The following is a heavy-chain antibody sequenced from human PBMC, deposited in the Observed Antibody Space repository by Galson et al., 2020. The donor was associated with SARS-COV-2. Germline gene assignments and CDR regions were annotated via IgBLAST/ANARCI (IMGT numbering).Heavy chain of an antibody. CDR1: GCSISSSNYY. J-gene: IGHJ4*02. CDR3: ARQILTGYYSFYYFDF. V-gene: IGHV4-39*01. D-gene: IGHD3-9*01. Sequence: SETLSLTCTVSGCSISSSNYYWGWVRQPPGEGLEWIGSIYYTESNYYNPSLTSRVTMSVDTSRNQFSLKLSSVTAADTSFYYCARQILTGYYSFYYFDFWGQGTLVTGSS. CDR2: IYYTESN.